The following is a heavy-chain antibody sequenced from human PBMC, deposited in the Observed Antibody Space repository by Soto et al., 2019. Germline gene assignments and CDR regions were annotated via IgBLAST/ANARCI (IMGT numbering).Heavy chain of an antibody. CDR3: AREGRDAGMYYDFWSGYYQNWFDP. Sequence: QVHWQESGPGLVNPSEPLSLTCTVSGASISSNYGSWIRQPPGKGWEWIGYTYSSGSTNCNPSLKSRVTISVDTSKNQFSLKLSSVTAADTAVYYCAREGRDAGMYYDFWSGYYQNWFDPWGQGTLVTVSS. CDR1: GASISSNY. V-gene: IGHV4-59*01. D-gene: IGHD3-3*01. J-gene: IGHJ5*02. CDR2: TYSSGST.